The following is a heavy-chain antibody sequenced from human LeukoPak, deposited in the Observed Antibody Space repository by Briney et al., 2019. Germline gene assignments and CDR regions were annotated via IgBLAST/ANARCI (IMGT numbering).Heavy chain of an antibody. CDR3: TRTYSSSSIDY. CDR1: GGSICSDY. D-gene: IGHD6-6*01. Sequence: SETLSLTCTVLGGSICSDYWSWVRQPPGKGLEWIGYIYYSGSTNYNPSLKSRVTISVDTSKNQCSLKLSSVPSADTAVYYCTRTYSSSSIDYWGQGALVTVSS. J-gene: IGHJ4*02. V-gene: IGHV4-59*01. CDR2: IYYSGST.